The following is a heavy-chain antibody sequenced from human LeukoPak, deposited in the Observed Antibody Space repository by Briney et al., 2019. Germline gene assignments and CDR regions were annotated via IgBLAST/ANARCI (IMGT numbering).Heavy chain of an antibody. CDR3: ASRSTPGYCSSTSCYRSWFDP. Sequence: SVKVSCKASGYTFTSYDINWVRQAPGQGLEWMGRIIPILGIANYAQKFQGRVTITADKSTSTAYMELSSLRSEDTAVYYCASRSTPGYCSSTSCYRSWFDPWGQGTLVTVSS. CDR1: GYTFTSYD. V-gene: IGHV1-69*04. D-gene: IGHD2-2*01. CDR2: IIPILGIA. J-gene: IGHJ5*02.